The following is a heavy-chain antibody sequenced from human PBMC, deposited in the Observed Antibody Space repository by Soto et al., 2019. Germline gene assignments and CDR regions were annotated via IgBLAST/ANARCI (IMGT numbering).Heavy chain of an antibody. CDR2: INPNSGGT. J-gene: IGHJ4*02. D-gene: IGHD1-1*01. V-gene: IGHV1-2*02. CDR1: GYTFSDYY. Sequence: ASLKVSCKASGYTFSDYYIHWVRQAPGQGLEWMGWINPNSGGTKYAPKFQGRVTMTRDTSITTAYMELSRLRSGDTAVYYCEREPATAKPEGVDFWGQGTLVTVSS. CDR3: EREPATAKPEGVDF.